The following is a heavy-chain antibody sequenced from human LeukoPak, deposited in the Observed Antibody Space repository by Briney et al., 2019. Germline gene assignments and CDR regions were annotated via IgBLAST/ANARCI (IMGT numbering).Heavy chain of an antibody. Sequence: GGSLRLSCAASGFTFSDFYMSWIRQAPGKGLEWVSYMSSSGRDIDYTDSVKGRFTISRDNAKKSLYLQMSSLRAEDSAVYYCAKDGAIWGQGTMVTVSS. D-gene: IGHD3-16*01. CDR1: GFTFSDFY. V-gene: IGHV3-11*01. CDR2: MSSSGRDI. CDR3: AKDGAI. J-gene: IGHJ3*01.